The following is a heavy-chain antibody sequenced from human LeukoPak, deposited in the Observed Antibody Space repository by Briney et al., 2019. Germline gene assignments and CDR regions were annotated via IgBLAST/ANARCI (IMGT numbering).Heavy chain of an antibody. CDR1: GITLSNYG. J-gene: IGHJ4*02. V-gene: IGHV3-23*01. CDR2: ISDSGGST. D-gene: IGHD3-10*01. CDR3: AKRGIVIRAVIIVGFHKEAYYFDY. Sequence: GGSLRLSCAVSGITLSNYGMSWVRQAPGKGLEWVAGISDSGGSTNYADSVKGRFTISRDNPKNTLYLQMNSLRAEDTTVYFCAKRGIVIRAVIIVGFHKEAYYFDYWGQGALVTVSS.